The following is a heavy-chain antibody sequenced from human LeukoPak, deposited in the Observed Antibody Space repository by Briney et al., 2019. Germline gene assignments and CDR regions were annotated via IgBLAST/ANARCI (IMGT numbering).Heavy chain of an antibody. CDR1: GYTFTSYY. J-gene: IGHJ4*02. Sequence: ASVKVSCKASGYTFTSYYMHWVRQAPGQGLEWMGIINPSGGSTSYAQKFQGRVTFSADKSTRTAYMELSSLRSEDTAVYYCARDNDSRDPPHFDYWGQGTLVTVSS. D-gene: IGHD3-16*01. CDR3: ARDNDSRDPPHFDY. CDR2: INPSGGST. V-gene: IGHV1-46*01.